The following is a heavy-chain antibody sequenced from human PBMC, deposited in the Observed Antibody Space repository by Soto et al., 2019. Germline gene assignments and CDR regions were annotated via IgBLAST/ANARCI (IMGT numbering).Heavy chain of an antibody. D-gene: IGHD5-12*01. V-gene: IGHV3-21*01. Sequence: GGSLRLSCAASGFTFSSYSMNWVRQAPGKGLEWVSSISSSSSYIYYADSVKGRFTISRDNAKNSLYLQMNSLRAEDTAVYYCARDQGSAVRDGYNLDAFDIWGHGTMVTVSS. CDR2: ISSSSSYI. CDR1: GFTFSSYS. J-gene: IGHJ3*02. CDR3: ARDQGSAVRDGYNLDAFDI.